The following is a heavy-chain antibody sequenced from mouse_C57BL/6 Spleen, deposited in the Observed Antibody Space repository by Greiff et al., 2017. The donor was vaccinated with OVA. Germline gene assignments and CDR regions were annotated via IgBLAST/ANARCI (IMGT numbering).Heavy chain of an antibody. D-gene: IGHD2-12*01. J-gene: IGHJ4*01. CDR1: GFTFTDYY. V-gene: IGHV7-3*01. Sequence: DVKLVESGGGLVQPGGSLSLSCAASGFTFTDYYMSWVRQPPGKALEWLGFIRNKANGYTTEYSASVKGRFTISRANSQSILYLQRNALRAEDSATYYCARYEGIRRGYAMDYWGQGTSVTVSS. CDR3: ARYEGIRRGYAMDY. CDR2: IRNKANGYTT.